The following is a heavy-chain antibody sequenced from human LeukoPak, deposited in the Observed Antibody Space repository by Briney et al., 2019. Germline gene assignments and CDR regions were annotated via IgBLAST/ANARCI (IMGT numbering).Heavy chain of an antibody. CDR1: RLTVSDAW. D-gene: IGHD1-26*01. J-gene: IGHJ4*02. Sequence: GGSLRLSCAASRLTVSDAWMSWVRQAPGKGLEWVGRIKSRTDGGTTDYPAPVKGRFTISRDGSKDTLYLQMNNLRAEDTAVYYCAKGDIVGATGGCDYWGQGTLVTVSS. CDR3: AKGDIVGATGGCDY. CDR2: IKSRTDGGTT. V-gene: IGHV3-15*01.